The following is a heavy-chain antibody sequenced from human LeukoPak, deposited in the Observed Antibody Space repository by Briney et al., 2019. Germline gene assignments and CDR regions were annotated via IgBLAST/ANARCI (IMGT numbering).Heavy chain of an antibody. CDR2: IIPLSGTA. J-gene: IGHJ6*03. CDR3: ARSDPEYKGINERSYYYYRGV. Sequence: SVKVSCKASGGTFSSYALSWVRQAPGQGLEWMGGIIPLSGTADYAQKFQGRVTITADESTSTAYMELSSLRSEDTAVYYCARSDPEYKGINERSYYYYRGVWGKGPRSPSP. V-gene: IGHV1-69*13. CDR1: GGTFSSYA. D-gene: IGHD6-6*01.